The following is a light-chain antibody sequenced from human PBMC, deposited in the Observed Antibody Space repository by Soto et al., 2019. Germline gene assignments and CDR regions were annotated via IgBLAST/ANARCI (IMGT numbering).Light chain of an antibody. V-gene: IGKV3-11*01. CDR1: QSVGTY. CDR2: DAS. J-gene: IGKJ5*01. Sequence: ELVMTQSPDTMSVSPGERDTVSCRASQSVGTYLAWYQQSPGQAPTLLLHDASSTASGIPAPSTGSGSGTDFTLTISSLEPEDFAVYYCQQRSTWPPSITFGQGTRLELK. CDR3: QQRSTWPPSIT.